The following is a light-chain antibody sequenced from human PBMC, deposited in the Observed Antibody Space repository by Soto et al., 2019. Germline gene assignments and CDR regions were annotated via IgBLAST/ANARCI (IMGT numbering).Light chain of an antibody. CDR2: GAS. CDR3: QQYSIVNLT. CDR1: QSVAKNF. V-gene: IGKV3-20*01. J-gene: IGKJ1*01. Sequence: EIVLTQSPGTLSLSPGERATLSCSASQSVAKNFLAWYQRKPGQAPRLLIYGASTRATDLPDRFSGSGSGTDFTLTISRLEPEDFAVYYCQQYSIVNLTFGQGTKVELK.